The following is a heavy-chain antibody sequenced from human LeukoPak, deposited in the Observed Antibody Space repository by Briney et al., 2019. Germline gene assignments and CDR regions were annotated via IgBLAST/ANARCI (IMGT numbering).Heavy chain of an antibody. CDR3: AKDPTRRYCSSTSCLYYYYYMDV. D-gene: IGHD2-2*01. CDR1: GFTFSSYG. CDR2: IRYDGSNK. J-gene: IGHJ6*03. V-gene: IGHV3-30*02. Sequence: GALRLSCAASGFTFSSYGMHWVRQAPGKGLEWVAFIRYDGSNKYYADSVKGRFTISRDNSKNTLYLQMNSLRAEDTAVYYCAKDPTRRYCSSTSCLYYYYYMDVWGKGTTVTISS.